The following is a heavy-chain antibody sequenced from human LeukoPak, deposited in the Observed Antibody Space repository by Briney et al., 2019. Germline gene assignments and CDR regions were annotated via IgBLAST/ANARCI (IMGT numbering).Heavy chain of an antibody. CDR3: ARHGGSGSFDY. CDR2: SYYSGST. J-gene: IGHJ4*02. CDR1: GGSTSSYY. D-gene: IGHD3-3*01. Sequence: KPSETLSLTCTVSGGSTSSYYWSWIRQPPGKGLEWIAYSYYSGSTTPHPSLKSRVTISVDTSKNQFSLRLRSVTAADTAVYYCARHGGSGSFDYWGQGTLVTVSS. V-gene: IGHV4-59*08.